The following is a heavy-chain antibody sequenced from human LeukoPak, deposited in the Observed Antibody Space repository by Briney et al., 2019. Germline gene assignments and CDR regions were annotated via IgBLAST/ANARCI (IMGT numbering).Heavy chain of an antibody. CDR2: IYYSGST. D-gene: IGHD6-6*01. Sequence: SETLSLTCTVSGGSISSYHWSWIRQPPGKGLEWIGYIYYSGSTSYNPSLKSRVTISVDTSKNQFSLKLSSVTAADTAVHYCARVSSYQAARLDYWGQGTLVTVSS. CDR3: ARVSSYQAARLDY. J-gene: IGHJ4*02. V-gene: IGHV4-59*01. CDR1: GGSISSYH.